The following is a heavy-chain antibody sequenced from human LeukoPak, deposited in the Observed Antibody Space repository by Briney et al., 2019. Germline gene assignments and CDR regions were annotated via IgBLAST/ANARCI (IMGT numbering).Heavy chain of an antibody. CDR2: IIPILGTA. J-gene: IGHJ5*02. V-gene: IGHV1-69*05. D-gene: IGHD1-7*01. Sequence: SVKVSCKASLGTFSSYAISWVRQAPGQGVEWRGGIIPILGTANYAQKFRGRVTITTEEYTSKAYMELSSMRSEDRAVYYCARTPLEGITGTTHWLDPWGQGTLVTVSS. CDR3: ARTPLEGITGTTHWLDP. CDR1: LGTFSSYA.